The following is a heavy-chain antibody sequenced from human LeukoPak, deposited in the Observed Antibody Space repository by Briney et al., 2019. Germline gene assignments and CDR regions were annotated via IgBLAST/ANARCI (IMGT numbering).Heavy chain of an antibody. D-gene: IGHD6-13*01. Sequence: ASVKVSYKVSGYTLTELSMHWVRQAPGKGLEWMGGFDPEDGETIYAQKFQGRVTMTEDTSTDTAYMELSSLRSEDTAVYYCALGIAAAGTRKDDAFDIWGQGTMVTVSS. CDR2: FDPEDGET. CDR3: ALGIAAAGTRKDDAFDI. V-gene: IGHV1-24*01. CDR1: GYTLTELS. J-gene: IGHJ3*02.